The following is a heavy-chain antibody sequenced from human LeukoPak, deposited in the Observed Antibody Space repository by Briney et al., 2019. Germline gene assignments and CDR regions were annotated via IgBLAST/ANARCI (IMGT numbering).Heavy chain of an antibody. V-gene: IGHV4-59*01. CDR1: GGSISSYY. CDR2: IYYSGST. D-gene: IGHD1-26*01. Sequence: SETLSLTCTVSGGSISSYYWSWIRQPPGKGLEWIGYIYYSGSTNYNPSLKSRVTISVDTSKNQFSLKLSSVTAADTAVYYCARATLPYYYYYMDVWGKGTTVTVSS. CDR3: ARATLPYYYYYMDV. J-gene: IGHJ6*03.